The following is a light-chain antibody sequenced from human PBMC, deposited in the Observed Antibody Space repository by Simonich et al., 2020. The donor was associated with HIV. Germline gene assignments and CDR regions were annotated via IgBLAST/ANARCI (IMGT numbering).Light chain of an antibody. Sequence: EIVLTQSPATLSLSPGERATLSCRASQGVIRYLACYQQKLGQAPRLLIYDASNRATGIPARFSGSGSGTDFTLTISSLEPEDFAVYYCQQRSNWPLTFGGGTKVEIK. CDR2: DAS. CDR1: QGVIRY. J-gene: IGKJ4*01. CDR3: QQRSNWPLT. V-gene: IGKV3-11*01.